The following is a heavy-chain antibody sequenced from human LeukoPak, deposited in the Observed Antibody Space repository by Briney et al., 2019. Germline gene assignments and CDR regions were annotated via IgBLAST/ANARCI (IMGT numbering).Heavy chain of an antibody. CDR2: IRYDGSNK. Sequence: GGSLRLSCAASGFTFSSYGMHWVRQAPGKGLEWVAFIRYDGSNKYYADSVKGRFTISRDNSKNTLYLQMNSLRAEDTAVYYCAKNGHFWSGLNGFDPWGQGTLVTVSS. D-gene: IGHD3-3*02. V-gene: IGHV3-30*02. CDR3: AKNGHFWSGLNGFDP. CDR1: GFTFSSYG. J-gene: IGHJ5*02.